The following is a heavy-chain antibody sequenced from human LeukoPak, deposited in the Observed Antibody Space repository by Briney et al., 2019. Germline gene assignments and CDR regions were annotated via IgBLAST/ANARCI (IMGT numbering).Heavy chain of an antibody. CDR1: GFTFSSYW. V-gene: IGHV3-74*01. D-gene: IGHD1-26*01. J-gene: IGHJ4*02. Sequence: PVGSLRLSSAASGFTFSSYWMLWVRQAPGKGLVWVSRINSDGSSTNYADSVKGRFTISRDNAKNTLYLQMNSLRAEDTAVYYCARGSVGALSYFDFWGEGTVDSVSS. CDR3: ARGSVGALSYFDF. CDR2: INSDGSST.